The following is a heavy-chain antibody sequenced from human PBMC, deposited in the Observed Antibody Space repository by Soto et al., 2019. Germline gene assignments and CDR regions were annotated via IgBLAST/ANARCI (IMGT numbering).Heavy chain of an antibody. CDR3: ARDTLSSVDY. CDR1: GDSVSSNSAA. J-gene: IGHJ4*02. V-gene: IGHV6-1*01. CDR2: TYYRSKWYD. Sequence: QTLSLTCAISGDSVSSNSAAWHWIRQSPSRGLEWLGRTYYRSKWYDAYAVSVKSRITISPDTSKNQFSLQLNSVTPEDTAVYYCARDTLSSVDYWGQGTLVTVSS.